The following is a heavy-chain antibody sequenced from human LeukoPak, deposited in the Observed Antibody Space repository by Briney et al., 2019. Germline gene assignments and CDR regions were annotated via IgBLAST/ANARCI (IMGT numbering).Heavy chain of an antibody. D-gene: IGHD6-19*01. CDR2: INHSGST. J-gene: IGHJ6*02. CDR3: ARASGWYAPFYGMDV. Sequence: SETLSLTCAVYGGSFSGYYWSWIRQPPGKGLEWIGEINHSGSTNYNPSLKSRVTISVDTSKNQFSLKLSSVTAADTAVYYCARASGWYAPFYGMDVWGQGTTVTVSS. V-gene: IGHV4-34*01. CDR1: GGSFSGYY.